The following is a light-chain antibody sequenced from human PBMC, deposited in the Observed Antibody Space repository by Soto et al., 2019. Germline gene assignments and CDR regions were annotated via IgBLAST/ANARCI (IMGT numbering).Light chain of an antibody. V-gene: IGLV2-11*01. CDR2: DVK. J-gene: IGLJ1*01. CDR1: SSDVGGYNY. CDR3: CSYAGDYTFV. Sequence: QSALTQPRSVSGSPGQSVTISCTGTSSDVGGYNYVSWYQQLPGRAPGVMIYDVKTRPSGVPDRFSGSKSGNTASLTISELQAEDEADYYCCSYAGDYTFVFGTGTKLTVL.